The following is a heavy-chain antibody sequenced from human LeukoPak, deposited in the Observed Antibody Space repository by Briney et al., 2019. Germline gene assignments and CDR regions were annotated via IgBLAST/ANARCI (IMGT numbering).Heavy chain of an antibody. CDR2: IKQDGSEK. CDR1: GFSFNNYW. Sequence: GGSLRLSCAVSGFSFNNYWMSWVRQAPGKGLEWGANIKQDGSEKYYVDSVKGRFSISRDNAKNSLYLQMNSLRAEDTAVYYCARDYDFWIGYLDYWGQGTLVTVSS. CDR3: ARDYDFWIGYLDY. D-gene: IGHD3-3*01. V-gene: IGHV3-7*05. J-gene: IGHJ4*02.